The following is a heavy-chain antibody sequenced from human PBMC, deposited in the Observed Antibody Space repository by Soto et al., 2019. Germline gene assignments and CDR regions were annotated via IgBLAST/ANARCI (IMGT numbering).Heavy chain of an antibody. CDR3: AKGCCSSTRCLTSSYRDV. CDR1: GFSFDEYA. J-gene: IGHJ6*03. V-gene: IGHV3-9*01. CDR2: VSCNSGTM. D-gene: IGHD2-2*01. Sequence: EVQLVESGGGLVQPGRSLRLSCAASGFSFDEYAMHWVRQAPGKGLEWVSGVSCNSGTMGYGDSVRGRFAISRDNAKNSLYRQMNSLTTEDTALYYCAKGCCSSTRCLTSSYRDVWGKGTRVTVSS.